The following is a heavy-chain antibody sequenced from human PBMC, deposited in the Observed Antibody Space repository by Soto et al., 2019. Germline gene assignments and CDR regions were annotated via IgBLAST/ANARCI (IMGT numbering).Heavy chain of an antibody. CDR3: ARDVGLDSDDFFAY. CDR1: GFTFTSYG. CDR2: IRGDGGQT. D-gene: IGHD3-9*01. Sequence: GGALRLCCTASGFTFTSYGMGWVRQAPGKGLQWVSTIRGDGGQTHYTDSVKGRFSISRDNSKNTVYLQMDSLRAEDTAMYFCARDVGLDSDDFFAYWGQGTQVTVSS. J-gene: IGHJ4*02. V-gene: IGHV3-23*01.